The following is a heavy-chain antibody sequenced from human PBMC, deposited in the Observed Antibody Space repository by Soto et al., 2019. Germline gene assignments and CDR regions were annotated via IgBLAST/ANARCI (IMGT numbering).Heavy chain of an antibody. CDR3: ARVDSEVVAAFLDY. CDR1: GFTFSSYG. V-gene: IGHV3-33*01. D-gene: IGHD2-15*01. J-gene: IGHJ4*02. Sequence: GGSLRLSCAASGFTFSSYGMHWVRQAPGKGLEWVAVIWYDGSNKYYADSVKGRFTISRDNSKNTLYLQMNSLRAEDTAVYYCARVDSEVVAAFLDYWGQGTLVTVSS. CDR2: IWYDGSNK.